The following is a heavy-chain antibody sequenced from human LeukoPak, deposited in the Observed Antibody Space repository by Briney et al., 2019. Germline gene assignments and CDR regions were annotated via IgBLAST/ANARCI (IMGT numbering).Heavy chain of an antibody. CDR3: ARGPPRGKYYYMDV. J-gene: IGHJ6*03. V-gene: IGHV3-13*01. D-gene: IGHD1-1*01. CDR2: IGTASDT. Sequence: HTGGSLRLSCAASGFTLSSFDMHWVRQPTGQGLEWVSTIGTASDTYYPGSVEGRFTLSRDNAKNSLYLQMNSLTAGDTAVYYCARGPPRGKYYYMDVWGKGTTVTVSS. CDR1: GFTLSSFD.